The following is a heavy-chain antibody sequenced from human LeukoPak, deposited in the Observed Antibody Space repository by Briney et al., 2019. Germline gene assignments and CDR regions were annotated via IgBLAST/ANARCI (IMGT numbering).Heavy chain of an antibody. Sequence: ASVKVSCKASGYTFTSYYMHWVRQAPGQGLEWMGIINPSGGSTSYAQKFQGRVTMTRDMSTSTVYMELSSLRSEDTAVYYCARVGGYCSGGSCQDFDYWGQGTLVTVSS. CDR1: GYTFTSYY. J-gene: IGHJ4*02. V-gene: IGHV1-46*01. CDR3: ARVGGYCSGGSCQDFDY. D-gene: IGHD2-15*01. CDR2: INPSGGST.